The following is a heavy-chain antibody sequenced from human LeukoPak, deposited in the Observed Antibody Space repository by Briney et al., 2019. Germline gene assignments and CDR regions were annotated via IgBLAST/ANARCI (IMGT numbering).Heavy chain of an antibody. V-gene: IGHV3-9*01. CDR1: GFTFDDYA. CDR2: INWNSGSM. CDR3: AKDLAEDILTGFYLDAFDI. Sequence: PGGSLRLSCAVSGFTFDDYAMHWVRQAPGKGLEWVSGINWNSGSMVYADSVKGRFTISRDNAKNSLYLQMNSLRAEDTALYYCAKDLAEDILTGFYLDAFDIWGQGTMVTVSS. D-gene: IGHD3-9*01. J-gene: IGHJ3*02.